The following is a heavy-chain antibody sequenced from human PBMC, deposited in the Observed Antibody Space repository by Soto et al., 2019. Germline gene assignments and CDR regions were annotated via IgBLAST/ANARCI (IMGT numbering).Heavy chain of an antibody. V-gene: IGHV4-34*01. D-gene: IGHD2-15*01. J-gene: IGHJ4*02. CDR3: ARADGGYVAY. CDR2: INHSGST. CDR1: GGSFSGYY. Sequence: TLSLTCAVYGGSFSGYYWSWIRQPPGKGLEWIGEINHSGSTNYNPSLKSRVTISVDTSKNQFSLKLSSVTAADTAVYYCARADGGYVAYWGQGTLVTVSS.